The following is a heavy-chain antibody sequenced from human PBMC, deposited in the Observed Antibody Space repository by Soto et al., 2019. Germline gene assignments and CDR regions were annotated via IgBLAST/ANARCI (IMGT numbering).Heavy chain of an antibody. CDR2: IYPGDSDT. CDR3: ARPAGVDTTMGPDALGI. CDR1: GYIFTSYW. J-gene: IGHJ3*02. D-gene: IGHD5-18*01. Sequence: PGESLKISCKGSGYIFTSYWIGWVRQMPGKGLEWMGIIYPGDSDTRYSPSLQGQVTISVDKSISTAYLQWSSLKASDTAMYYCARPAGVDTTMGPDALGIWGQGTMVTVSS. V-gene: IGHV5-51*01.